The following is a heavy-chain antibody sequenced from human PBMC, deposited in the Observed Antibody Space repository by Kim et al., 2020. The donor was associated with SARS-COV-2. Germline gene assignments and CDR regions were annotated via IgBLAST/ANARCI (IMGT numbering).Heavy chain of an antibody. CDR1: GGSFSGYY. Sequence: SETLSLTCAVYGGSFSGYYWSWIRQPPGKGLEWIGEINHSGSTNYYPSLKSRVNILVDTSKNQFSLKLSSVTAADTAVYYCARGRGGYSYGTLFDYWGQGTLVTVSS. V-gene: IGHV4-34*01. CDR2: INHSGST. CDR3: ARGRGGYSYGTLFDY. D-gene: IGHD5-18*01. J-gene: IGHJ4*02.